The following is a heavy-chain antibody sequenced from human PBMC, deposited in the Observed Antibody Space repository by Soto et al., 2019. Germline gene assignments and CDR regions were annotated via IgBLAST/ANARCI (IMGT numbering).Heavy chain of an antibody. V-gene: IGHV3-7*01. D-gene: IGHD2-15*01. CDR2: IKEDGSEK. CDR3: SRDVVVGAKALNY. J-gene: IGHJ4*02. CDR1: GFTFSNYW. Sequence: PGGSLRLSCAASGFTFSNYWMTWVRQAPGKGLEWVANIKEDGSEKHYVDSVKGRFIISRDNAKNSLYLQMNSLRVEDTAVYFCSRDVVVGAKALNYWGQGXLVTVSS.